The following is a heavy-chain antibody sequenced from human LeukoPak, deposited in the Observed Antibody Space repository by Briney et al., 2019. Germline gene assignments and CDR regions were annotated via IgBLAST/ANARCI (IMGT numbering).Heavy chain of an antibody. V-gene: IGHV4-34*01. Sequence: PSETLSLTCAVYGGSFSGYYWSWIRQPPGKGLEWIGSIYHSGSTYYNPSLMSRVTISVDTSKNQFSLKLSSVTAADTAVYYCARKSRAGSNWFDPWGQGTLVTVSS. D-gene: IGHD3-10*01. CDR2: IYHSGST. CDR3: ARKSRAGSNWFDP. J-gene: IGHJ5*02. CDR1: GGSFSGYY.